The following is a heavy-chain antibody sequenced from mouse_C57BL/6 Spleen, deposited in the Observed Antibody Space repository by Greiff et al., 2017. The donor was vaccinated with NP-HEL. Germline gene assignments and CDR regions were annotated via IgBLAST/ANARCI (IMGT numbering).Heavy chain of an antibody. CDR1: GYTFTEYT. J-gene: IGHJ4*01. V-gene: IGHV1-62-2*01. D-gene: IGHD2-3*01. CDR2: FYPGSGSI. CDR3: ARHEAPFYDGYYVYAMDY. Sequence: QVQLQQSGAELVKPGASVKLSCKASGYTFTEYTIHWVKQRSGQGLEWIGWFYPGSGSIKYNEKFKDKATLTADKSSSTVYMELSRLTSEDSEVYFCARHEAPFYDGYYVYAMDYWGQGTSVTVSS.